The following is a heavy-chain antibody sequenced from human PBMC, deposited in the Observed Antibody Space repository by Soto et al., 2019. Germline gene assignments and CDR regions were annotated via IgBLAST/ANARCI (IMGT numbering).Heavy chain of an antibody. J-gene: IGHJ6*02. CDR2: INPSGGST. V-gene: IGHV1-46*01. Sequence: ASVKVSCKASGYTFTSYYMHWVRQAPGQGLEWMGIINPSGGSTSYAQKFQGRVTMTRDTSTSTVYMELSSLRSEDTAVYYCARELKVDTAMEPLNYYYYGMDVWGQGTTVTVSS. CDR3: ARELKVDTAMEPLNYYYYGMDV. D-gene: IGHD5-18*01. CDR1: GYTFTSYY.